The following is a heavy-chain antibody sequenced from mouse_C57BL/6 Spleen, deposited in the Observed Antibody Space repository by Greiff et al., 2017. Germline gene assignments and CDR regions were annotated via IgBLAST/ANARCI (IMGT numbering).Heavy chain of an antibody. Sequence: VQLKQSGGGLVQPGGSMKLSCVASGFTFSNYWMNWVRQSPEKGLEWVAQIRLKSDNYATHYAESVKGRFTISRDDSKSSVYLQMNNLRAEDTGIYYCTGDGYYERVDYWGQGTTLTVSS. CDR2: IRLKSDNYAT. V-gene: IGHV6-3*01. CDR3: TGDGYYERVDY. J-gene: IGHJ2*01. CDR1: GFTFSNYW. D-gene: IGHD2-3*01.